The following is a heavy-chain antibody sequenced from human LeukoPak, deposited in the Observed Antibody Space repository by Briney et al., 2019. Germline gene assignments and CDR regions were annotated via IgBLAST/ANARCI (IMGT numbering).Heavy chain of an antibody. CDR3: AKDRVYSSGGYYFDY. J-gene: IGHJ4*02. Sequence: GGSLRLSCAASGIPFSTYGMHWVRPAPGKGLEWVAFIRYDGSNKYYADSVKGRSTISRDNSKNTLYLQMNSLRAEDTAVYYCAKDRVYSSGGYYFDYWGQGTLVTVSS. D-gene: IGHD6-19*01. CDR1: GIPFSTYG. CDR2: IRYDGSNK. V-gene: IGHV3-30*02.